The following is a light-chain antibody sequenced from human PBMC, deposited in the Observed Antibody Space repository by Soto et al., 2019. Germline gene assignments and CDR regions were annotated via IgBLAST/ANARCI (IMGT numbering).Light chain of an antibody. CDR2: NNI. CDR3: AAWDDSLDGHVV. CDR1: NSNIGSNT. Sequence: QSVLTQPPSASGTPGQKVTISCSGSNSNIGSNTVSWFQQHPGRAPKLLLYNNIYRPPGVPDRFSGSKSGTSVSLAISGLQSEDEADYYCAAWDDSLDGHVVFGGGTKLTVL. V-gene: IGLV1-44*01. J-gene: IGLJ2*01.